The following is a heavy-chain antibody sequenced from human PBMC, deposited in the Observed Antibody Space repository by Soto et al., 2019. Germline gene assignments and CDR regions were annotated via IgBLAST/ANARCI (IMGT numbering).Heavy chain of an antibody. CDR1: GYTLITHG. D-gene: IGHD3-22*01. CDR2: ISAYNGNT. V-gene: IGHV1-18*01. CDR3: ARAGHYYDSSGYAN. Sequence: ASVKVSCKASGYTLITHGISWVRQAPGQGLEWMGWISAYNGNTNYEQKLQDRVTMTTDTSTSTAYLELRSLRSDDTAVYYCARAGHYYDSSGYANWGQGTLVTVSS. J-gene: IGHJ4*02.